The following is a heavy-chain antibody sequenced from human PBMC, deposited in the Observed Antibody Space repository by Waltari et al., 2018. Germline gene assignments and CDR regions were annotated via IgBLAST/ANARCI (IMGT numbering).Heavy chain of an antibody. V-gene: IGHV3-73*01. CDR2: IRSKANSYAT. J-gene: IGHJ3*02. D-gene: IGHD1-1*01. Sequence: EVQLVESGGGLVQPGGSLKLSCAASGFTFSGSAMHWVRQASGKGLEWVGRIRSKANSYATAYAASVKGRFTISRDDSKNTAYLQMNSLKTEDTAVYYCTITVLQPDAFDIWGQGTMVTVSS. CDR1: GFTFSGSA. CDR3: TITVLQPDAFDI.